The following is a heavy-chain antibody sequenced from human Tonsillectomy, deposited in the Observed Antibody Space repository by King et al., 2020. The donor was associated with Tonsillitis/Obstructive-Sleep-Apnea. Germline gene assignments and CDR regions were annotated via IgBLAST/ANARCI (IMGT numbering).Heavy chain of an antibody. J-gene: IGHJ6*03. Sequence: QLQESGPGLVKPSETLSLTCTVSGGSISSYYWSWIRQPPGKGLEWIGYIYYSGSTNYNPSLKSRVTISVDTSKNQFSLKLSSVTAADTAVYYCARPTNYYYYMDVRGKGTTVTVSS. CDR1: GGSISSYY. V-gene: IGHV4-59*08. CDR3: ARPTNYYYYMDV. CDR2: IYYSGST.